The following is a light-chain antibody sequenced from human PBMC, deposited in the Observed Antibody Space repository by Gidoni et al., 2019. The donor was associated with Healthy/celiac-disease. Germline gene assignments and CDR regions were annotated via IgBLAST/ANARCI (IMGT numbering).Light chain of an antibody. V-gene: IGKV1-5*01. CDR3: QQYNSYSQT. CDR1: QSISSW. CDR2: DAS. J-gene: IGKJ1*01. Sequence: DIQMTQSPSTLSASVGDRVTITCLSSQSISSWLAWYQQKPGKAPKLLIYDASSLESGVPSRFSGSVSGTEFTLTISSLQPDDFATYYCQQYNSYSQTFGQGTKVEIK.